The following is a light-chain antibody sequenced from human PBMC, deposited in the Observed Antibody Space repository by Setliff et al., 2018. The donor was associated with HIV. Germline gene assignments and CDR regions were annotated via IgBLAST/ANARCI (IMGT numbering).Light chain of an antibody. Sequence: QSVLTQPASVSGSPGQSITISCTGTSSDVGSYNLVSWYQRHPGKAPKLMIYEVSKRPSGVSNRFSGSKSGNTASLTISGLQAEDEADYYCCSFAGFDHFRLFGTGTKVTVL. V-gene: IGLV2-23*02. CDR2: EVS. J-gene: IGLJ1*01. CDR3: CSFAGFDHFRL. CDR1: SSDVGSYNL.